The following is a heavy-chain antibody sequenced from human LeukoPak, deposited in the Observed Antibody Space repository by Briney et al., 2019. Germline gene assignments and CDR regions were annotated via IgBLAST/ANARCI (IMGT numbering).Heavy chain of an antibody. CDR3: ATTIFGVVIPFDY. Sequence: GASVKVSCKVSGYTVTALSMHWVRQAPGKGPEGMGGFDPEDGETIYAHKFQGRVTITDDTSKDTAYVGLSSLRFEVTAVYYCATTIFGVVIPFDYWGQGTLVTVSS. D-gene: IGHD3-3*01. CDR1: GYTVTALS. V-gene: IGHV1-24*01. J-gene: IGHJ4*02. CDR2: FDPEDGET.